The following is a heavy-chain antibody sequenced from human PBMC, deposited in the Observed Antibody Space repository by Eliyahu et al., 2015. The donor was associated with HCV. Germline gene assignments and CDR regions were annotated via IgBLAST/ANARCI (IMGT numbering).Heavy chain of an antibody. CDR1: GFSLSTSGVG. CDR3: AHVGIVGTLGFVDLFDY. CDR2: IYWDDDK. D-gene: IGHD5-12*01. V-gene: IGHV2-5*02. J-gene: IGHJ4*02. Sequence: QITLKESGPTLVKPTQTLTLTCSFSGFSLSTSGVGVGWIRQPPGKALEWLALIYWDDDKRYSPSLKSRLTITMDTSKNQVVLTMTNMDPVDTATYYCAHVGIVGTLGFVDLFDYWGQGTLVTVSS.